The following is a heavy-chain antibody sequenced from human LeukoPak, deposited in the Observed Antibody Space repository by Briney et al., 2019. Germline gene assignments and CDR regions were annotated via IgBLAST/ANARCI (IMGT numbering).Heavy chain of an antibody. J-gene: IGHJ3*02. CDR1: GGSISSYY. V-gene: IGHV4-59*01. CDR2: IYYSGST. D-gene: IGHD3-3*01. CDR3: ARDDRGIFGVVPRDAFDI. Sequence: KTSETLSLTCTVSGGSISSYYWSWIRQPPGKGLEWIGYIYYSGSTNYNPSLKSRVTISVDTSKNQFSLELSSVTAADTAVYYCARDDRGIFGVVPRDAFDIWGQGTMVTVSS.